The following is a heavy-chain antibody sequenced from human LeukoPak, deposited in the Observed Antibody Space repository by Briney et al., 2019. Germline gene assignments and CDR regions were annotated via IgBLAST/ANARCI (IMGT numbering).Heavy chain of an antibody. CDR1: GFIFSNYE. D-gene: IGHD5-12*01. CDR2: ISSSGSTI. CDR3: ASSGSYFDY. V-gene: IGHV3-48*03. J-gene: IGHJ4*02. Sequence: GGSLRLSCAASGFIFSNYEMNWVRQAPGKGLEWVSYISSSGSTIYYADSVKGRFTISRDNAKNSLYLQMNSLRAEDTAVYYCASSGSYFDYWGQGTLVTVSS.